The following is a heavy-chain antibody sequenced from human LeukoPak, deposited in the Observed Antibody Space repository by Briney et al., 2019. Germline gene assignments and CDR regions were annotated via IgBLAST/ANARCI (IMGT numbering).Heavy chain of an antibody. Sequence: KPGGSLRLSCTASGFSFSDAWMTWVRKAPGKGLEWVGRIKPIATGGTTEYAAPVKGRFTISRDDSKDTVYLQMNSLESEDTAVYYCTTPPDWGQGTLVTVSS. V-gene: IGHV3-15*01. J-gene: IGHJ4*02. CDR2: IKPIATGGTT. CDR3: TTPPD. CDR1: GFSFSDAW.